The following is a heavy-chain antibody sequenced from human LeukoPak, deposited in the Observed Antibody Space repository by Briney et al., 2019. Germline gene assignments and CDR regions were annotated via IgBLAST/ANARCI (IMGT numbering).Heavy chain of an antibody. D-gene: IGHD6-19*01. CDR2: IIPIFGTA. J-gene: IGHJ6*03. V-gene: IGHV1-69*13. Sequence: ASVKVSCKASGGTFSSYAISWVRQAPGQGLEWMGGIIPIFGTANYAQKFQGRVTITADESTSTAYMELSSLRSEDTAVYYCAREGSGWYQDYYYYYYMDVWGKGTTVTISS. CDR3: AREGSGWYQDYYYYYYMDV. CDR1: GGTFSSYA.